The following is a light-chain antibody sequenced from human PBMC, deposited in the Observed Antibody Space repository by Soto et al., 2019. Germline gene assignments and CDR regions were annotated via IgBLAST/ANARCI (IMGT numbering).Light chain of an antibody. J-gene: IGLJ3*02. CDR2: GNS. CDR3: KSSYSSLRGEV. V-gene: IGLV1-40*01. Sequence: SVLTQPPSVSGSPGQRVTISCTGSSYNIGAGYDVHWYQQIPGTAPKLLIYGNSNRPSGVPDRFSGSKSGTSASLGITGLQAEDEADYYCKSSYSSLRGEVFGGGTKRTVL. CDR1: SYNIGAGYD.